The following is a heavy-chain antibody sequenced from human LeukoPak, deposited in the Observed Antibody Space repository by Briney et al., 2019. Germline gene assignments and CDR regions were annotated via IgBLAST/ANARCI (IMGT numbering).Heavy chain of an antibody. CDR3: AKGDYGDYTPPDY. V-gene: IGHV3-30*18. CDR2: ISYDGSNK. D-gene: IGHD4-17*01. J-gene: IGHJ4*02. Sequence: PGGSLRLSCAASGFTFSNYGMHWVRQAPGKGLEWVAVISYDGSNKYYADSVKGRFTISRDNSKNTLYLQMNSLRAEDTAVYYCAKGDYGDYTPPDYWGQGTLVTVSS. CDR1: GFTFSNYG.